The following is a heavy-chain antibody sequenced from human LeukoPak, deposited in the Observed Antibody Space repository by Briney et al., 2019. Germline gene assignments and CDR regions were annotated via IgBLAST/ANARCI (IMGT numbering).Heavy chain of an antibody. CDR2: TYYRSRWYN. CDR3: ARGYCSSTSCYTSGYWFDP. CDR1: GDSVSNNIAA. Sequence: SQTLSLICAISGDSVSNNIAAWNWIRQSPSRGLEWLGRTYYRSRWYNDYAISVKSRITINPDTSKNQLSLQLNSVTPEDTAVYYCARGYCSSTSCYTSGYWFDPWGQGTLVTVSS. D-gene: IGHD2-2*02. V-gene: IGHV6-1*01. J-gene: IGHJ5*02.